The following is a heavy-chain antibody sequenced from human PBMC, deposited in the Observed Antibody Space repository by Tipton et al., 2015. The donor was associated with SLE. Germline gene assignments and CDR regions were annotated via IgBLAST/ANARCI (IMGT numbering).Heavy chain of an antibody. CDR3: ARGGQWQPLGFFDY. D-gene: IGHD6-19*01. CDR2: IHYSGTT. Sequence: TLSLTCTASGGSTTNHYWNWIRQPPGKGLEWIGYIHYSGTTHDNPSLKSRVTMSVDMSKNQFSLRLTSVTAADTAVYYCARGGQWQPLGFFDYWGQGSLVTVSS. J-gene: IGHJ4*02. V-gene: IGHV4-59*11. CDR1: GGSTTNHY.